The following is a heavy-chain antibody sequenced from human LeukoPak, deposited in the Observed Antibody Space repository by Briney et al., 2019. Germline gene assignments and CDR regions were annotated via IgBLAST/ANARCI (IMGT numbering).Heavy chain of an antibody. D-gene: IGHD5-12*01. CDR2: IYHSGST. V-gene: IGHV4-30-2*01. J-gene: IGHJ4*02. CDR3: ARVIVATIDY. Sequence: PSQTLSLTCAVSGGSISSGGYSWSWIRQPPGKGLEWIGYIYHSGSTYYNPSLKSRVTISVDRSKNQFSLKLSSVTAADTAVYYCARVIVATIDYWGQGTLVTVSS. CDR1: GGSISSGGYS.